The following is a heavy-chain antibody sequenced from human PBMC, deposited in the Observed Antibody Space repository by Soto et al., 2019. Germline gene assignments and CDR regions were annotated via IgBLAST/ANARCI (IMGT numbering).Heavy chain of an antibody. D-gene: IGHD1-1*01. Sequence: SGPTLVNPTQTLTLTCTFSGFSLSTSGMRVSWIRQPPGKALEWLARIDWDDDKYYRTSLKSRLTISKDTSKNQVVLTMTNMDPVDTATYYCAKTGTDGSWFDPWCQGTLVTVSS. CDR2: IDWDDDK. V-gene: IGHV2-70*04. CDR3: AKTGTDGSWFDP. CDR1: GFSLSTSGMR. J-gene: IGHJ5*02.